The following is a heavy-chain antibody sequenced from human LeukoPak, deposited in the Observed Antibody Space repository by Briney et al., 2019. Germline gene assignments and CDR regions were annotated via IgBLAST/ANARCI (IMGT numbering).Heavy chain of an antibody. CDR2: ISGSGGST. D-gene: IGHD6-13*01. CDR3: AKDRGVYSSSRYGY. CDR1: GFTFSSYA. V-gene: IGHV3-23*01. Sequence: GGSLRLSCAASGFTFSSYAMSWVRQATGKGLEWVSAISGSGGSTYYADSVKGRFTISRDNSKNTLYLQMNSLRAEDTAVYYCAKDRGVYSSSRYGYWGQGTPVTVSS. J-gene: IGHJ4*02.